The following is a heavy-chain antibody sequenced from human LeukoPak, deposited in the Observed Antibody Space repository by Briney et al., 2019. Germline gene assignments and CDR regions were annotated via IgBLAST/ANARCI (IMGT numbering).Heavy chain of an antibody. D-gene: IGHD1/OR15-1a*01. Sequence: ASVRVSCKASGGTFSSYAISWVRQAPGQGLEWMGGIIPIFGTANYAQKFQGRVTITADESTSTAYMELSSLRSEDTAVYDCAREGLDQDWGQGTLVTVSS. CDR2: IIPIFGTA. V-gene: IGHV1-69*13. CDR3: AREGLDQD. CDR1: GGTFSSYA. J-gene: IGHJ4*02.